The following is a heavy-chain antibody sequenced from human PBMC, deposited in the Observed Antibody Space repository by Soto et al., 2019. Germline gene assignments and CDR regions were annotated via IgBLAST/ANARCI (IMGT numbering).Heavy chain of an antibody. Sequence: PSETLSLTCTVSGGSISSYYWSWIRQPPGKGLEWIGYIYYSGSTNYNPSLKSRVTISVDTSKNQFSLKLSSVTAADTAVYYCARGDSSGYYYSQAKHFDYWGQGTLVTVS. CDR3: ARGDSSGYYYSQAKHFDY. V-gene: IGHV4-59*01. J-gene: IGHJ4*02. D-gene: IGHD3-22*01. CDR1: GGSISSYY. CDR2: IYYSGST.